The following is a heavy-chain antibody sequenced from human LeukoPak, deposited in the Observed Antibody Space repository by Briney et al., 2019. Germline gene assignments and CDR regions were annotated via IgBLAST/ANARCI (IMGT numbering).Heavy chain of an antibody. CDR3: ARDYDSSGYDAFDI. V-gene: IGHV4-59*01. CDR2: IYYSGST. J-gene: IGHJ3*02. Sequence: SETLSLTCTVSGGSISSYYWSWIRQPPGKGLEWIGYIYYSGSTNYNPSLKSRVTISVDTSKNQFSLKLSSATAADTAVYYCARDYDSSGYDAFDIWGQGTMVTVSS. CDR1: GGSISSYY. D-gene: IGHD3-22*01.